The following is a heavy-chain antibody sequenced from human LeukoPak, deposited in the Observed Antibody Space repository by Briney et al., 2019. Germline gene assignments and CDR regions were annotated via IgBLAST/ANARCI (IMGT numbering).Heavy chain of an antibody. J-gene: IGHJ4*02. Sequence: PGGSLRLSCAASGFTFSSYEMNWVRQAPGKGLEWVSYISSSGSTIYYADSVKGRFTISRDNAKNSLYLQMNSLRAEDTAVYYCARVSRRGWELPRYFDYWGQGTLVTVSS. CDR3: ARVSRRGWELPRYFDY. CDR1: GFTFSSYE. V-gene: IGHV3-48*03. CDR2: ISSSGSTI. D-gene: IGHD1-26*01.